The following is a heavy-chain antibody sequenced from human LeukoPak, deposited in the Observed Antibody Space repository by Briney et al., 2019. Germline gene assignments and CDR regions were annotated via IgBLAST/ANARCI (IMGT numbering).Heavy chain of an antibody. CDR1: GFTFSSYA. V-gene: IGHV3-23*01. D-gene: IGHD3-3*01. CDR2: ISGSGGST. Sequence: PGGSLRLSCAASGFTFSSYAMSWVRQAPGKGLEWVSAISGSGGSTYYADSVKGRFTISRDNSKNTLYLQMNSLRAEDTAVYYCAKVTRGYYDFWSGYYHNWFDPWGQGTLVTVSS. CDR3: AKVTRGYYDFWSGYYHNWFDP. J-gene: IGHJ5*02.